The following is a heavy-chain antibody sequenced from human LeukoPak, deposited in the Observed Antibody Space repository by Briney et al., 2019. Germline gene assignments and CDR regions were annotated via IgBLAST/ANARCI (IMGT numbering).Heavy chain of an antibody. D-gene: IGHD6-19*01. CDR2: IKEDGSER. J-gene: IGHJ5*02. Sequence: GGSLRLSCEGSAFIFSGHWMNWVRQTPGKGLEWVASIKEDGSERQYVDSVKGRFSISRDNTKGSLFLQLNSLRAEDTAVYYCARVVHSSGWYEIDPWGQGTLVTVSS. V-gene: IGHV3-7*03. CDR1: AFIFSGHW. CDR3: ARVVHSSGWYEIDP.